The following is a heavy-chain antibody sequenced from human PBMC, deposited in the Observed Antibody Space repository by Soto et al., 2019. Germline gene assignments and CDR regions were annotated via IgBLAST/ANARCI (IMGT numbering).Heavy chain of an antibody. CDR1: GFTFSIYA. CDR3: AKDRGSGWKGFDY. V-gene: IGHV3-23*01. CDR2: ISGSGGST. D-gene: IGHD6-19*01. J-gene: IGHJ4*02. Sequence: EVQLLESGGGLVQPGGSLRLSCAASGFTFSIYAMSWVRQAPGKGLEWVSAISGSGGSTYYADSVKGRFTISRDNSQNTLYLQMNSLRAEDTAVYYCAKDRGSGWKGFDYWGQGTLVTVSS.